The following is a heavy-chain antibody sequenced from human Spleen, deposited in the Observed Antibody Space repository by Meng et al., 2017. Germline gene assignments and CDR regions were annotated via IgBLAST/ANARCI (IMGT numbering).Heavy chain of an antibody. Sequence: QVQLQESGPGLVKPSGTLSLTCAVSGGSISSSNWWNWVRQPPGKGLEWIGEIYHSGSTNYNPSLKSRVTISVDKSKSQFSLKLTSVTAADTAVYYCVRSSGWVRTGFDPWGQGTLVTVSS. CDR3: VRSSGWVRTGFDP. V-gene: IGHV4-4*02. D-gene: IGHD6-19*01. J-gene: IGHJ5*02. CDR2: IYHSGST. CDR1: GGSISSSNW.